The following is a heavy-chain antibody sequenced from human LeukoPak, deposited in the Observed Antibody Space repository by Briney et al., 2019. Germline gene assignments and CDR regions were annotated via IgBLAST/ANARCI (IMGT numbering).Heavy chain of an antibody. CDR2: INPNSGGT. D-gene: IGHD2-15*01. CDR1: GYTFTGYY. V-gene: IGHV1-2*02. Sequence: GASVKVSCKASGYTFTGYYMHWVRQAPGQGLEWMGWINPNSGGTNYEQKFQGRVTMTRDTSISTAYMELSRLRSDDTAVYYCARDLYCSGGSCYPRWGRGTLVTVSS. J-gene: IGHJ4*02. CDR3: ARDLYCSGGSCYPR.